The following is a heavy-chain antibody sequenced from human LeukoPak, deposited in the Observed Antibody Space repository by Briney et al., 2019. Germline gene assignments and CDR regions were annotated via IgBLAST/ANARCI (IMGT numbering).Heavy chain of an antibody. CDR2: ISAYNGNT. Sequence: ASVKVSCKASGYTFTGYYMDWVRQAPGQGLEWMGWISAYNGNTNYAQKLQGRVTMTTDTSTSTAYMELRSLRSDDTAVYYCARDYYDSSGYSLVREAFDIWGQGTMVTVSS. CDR3: ARDYYDSSGYSLVREAFDI. J-gene: IGHJ3*02. D-gene: IGHD3-22*01. V-gene: IGHV1-18*04. CDR1: GYTFTGYY.